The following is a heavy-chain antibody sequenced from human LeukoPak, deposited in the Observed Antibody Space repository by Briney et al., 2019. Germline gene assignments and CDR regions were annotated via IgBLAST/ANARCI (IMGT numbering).Heavy chain of an antibody. CDR2: INPNSGGT. V-gene: IGHV1-2*02. J-gene: IGHJ4*02. Sequence: ASVKASCKASGYTFTGYYIHWVRQAPGQGLEWMGWINPNSGGTNYPQKFQGRVSMTRDTSISTAYMELSGLRSDDTAVYYCARPNYYNSSGQFDSWAQGALAMVS. D-gene: IGHD3-22*01. CDR1: GYTFTGYY. CDR3: ARPNYYNSSGQFDS.